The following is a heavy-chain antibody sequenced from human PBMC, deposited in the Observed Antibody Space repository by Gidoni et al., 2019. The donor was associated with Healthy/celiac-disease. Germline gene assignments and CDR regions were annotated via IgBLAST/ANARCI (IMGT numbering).Heavy chain of an antibody. D-gene: IGHD3-10*01. J-gene: IGHJ6*02. CDR2: IIPIFGTA. Sequence: QVQLVQSGAEVKKPGSSVKVSCKASGGTFSSYAISWVRQAPGQGLEWMGGIIPIFGTANYAQKFQGRVTITADESTSTAYMELSSLRSEDTAVYYCAAPMVRGPRDYYYGMDVWGQGTTVTVSS. V-gene: IGHV1-69*01. CDR1: GGTFSSYA. CDR3: AAPMVRGPRDYYYGMDV.